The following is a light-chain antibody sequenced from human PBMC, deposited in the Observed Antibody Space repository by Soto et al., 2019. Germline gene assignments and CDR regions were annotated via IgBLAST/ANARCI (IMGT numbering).Light chain of an antibody. CDR2: RNN. V-gene: IGLV1-47*01. J-gene: IGLJ1*01. CDR1: SSNIGSNY. CDR3: AAWDDRLSALYV. Sequence: QSALTQPPSASGTPGQRVTISCSGSSSNIGSNYVYWYQQLPGTAPKLLIYRNNQRPSGVPDRFSGSKSGTSASLAISGLRSEDEADYYCAAWDDRLSALYVFGTGTKVTVL.